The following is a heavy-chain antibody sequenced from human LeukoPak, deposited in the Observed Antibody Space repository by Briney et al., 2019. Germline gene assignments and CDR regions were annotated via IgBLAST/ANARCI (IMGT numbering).Heavy chain of an antibody. Sequence: GGSLRLSCAASGFSFDDYAMHWVRQAPGKGLEWVSGTSWNSGSICYADSVKGRFTISKDNVKNSLYLHINTLRAEDTAFYYCAKGYSCSLSRPFDYGPRGTLVRVSS. D-gene: IGHD6-13*01. CDR1: GFSFDDYA. J-gene: IGHJ4*02. V-gene: IGHV3-9*01. CDR2: TSWNSGSI. CDR3: AKGYSCSLSRPFDY.